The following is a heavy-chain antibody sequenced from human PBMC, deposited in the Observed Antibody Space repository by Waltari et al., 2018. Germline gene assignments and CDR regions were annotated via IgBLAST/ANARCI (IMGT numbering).Heavy chain of an antibody. D-gene: IGHD2-21*01. CDR2: IDQSGTT. J-gene: IGHJ4*02. V-gene: IGHV4-34*02. CDR3: ARSIPRSDF. CDR1: GASLSGYS. Sequence: QVQLQQWGAGLLKPSETLSLTCAVYGASLSGYSWSWIRQPPGRGLEWIGEIDQSGTTNSNPPLKSRVTMSVDTSKSQFSLRLSSVTAADTAVYYCARSIPRSDFWGQGALVTVSS.